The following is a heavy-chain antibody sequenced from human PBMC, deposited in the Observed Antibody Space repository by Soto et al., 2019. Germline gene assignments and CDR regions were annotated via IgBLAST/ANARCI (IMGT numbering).Heavy chain of an antibody. CDR1: GGTFSTHG. J-gene: IGHJ6*02. CDR2: MIAVFGTT. CDR3: GCHIIVPPRPFNYGMHV. D-gene: IGHD3-16*02. V-gene: IGHV1-69*06. Sequence: SVKVSCKASGGTFSTHGISWVRQAPGQGLEWMGGMIAVFGTTNYAQKFQGGVTITADKSTRRGYMELSRRRAGDTAVYYCGCHIIVPPRPFNYGMHVWGQASMVTVSS.